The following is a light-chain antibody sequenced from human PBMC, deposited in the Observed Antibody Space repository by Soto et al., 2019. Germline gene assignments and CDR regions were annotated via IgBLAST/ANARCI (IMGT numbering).Light chain of an antibody. CDR1: QSVSSNY. CDR2: GAS. Sequence: EIVLTQSPGTLSLSPGDRATLSCRASQSVSSNYLAWYQQKPGQAPRLLIYGASSRATGLPDRFSGSGSGTDFTLTISRLEPEDFAVYYCQQYGSSPLTFGQGTRLEIK. CDR3: QQYGSSPLT. J-gene: IGKJ5*01. V-gene: IGKV3-20*01.